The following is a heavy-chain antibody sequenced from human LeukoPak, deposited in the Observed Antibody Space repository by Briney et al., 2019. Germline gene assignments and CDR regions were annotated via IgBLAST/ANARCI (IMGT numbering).Heavy chain of an antibody. J-gene: IGHJ1*01. CDR2: IKEDGSKK. D-gene: IGHD4-23*01. CDR1: GFTFSSYW. CDR3: ARDSGGNSVY. V-gene: IGHV3-7*01. Sequence: PAGSLTLSCAASGFTFSSYWMSWVRQAPGKGLEWVANIKEDGSKKYYVDSVKGRFTISRDNAKTLLYLQMTSLSAEDTAMYNCARDSGGNSVYWGQGPLVIVSS.